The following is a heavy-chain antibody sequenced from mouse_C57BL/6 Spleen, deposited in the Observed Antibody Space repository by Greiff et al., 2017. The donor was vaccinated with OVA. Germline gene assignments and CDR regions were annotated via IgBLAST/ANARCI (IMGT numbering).Heavy chain of an antibody. V-gene: IGHV1-80*01. CDR1: GYAFSSYW. CDR3: AIDSSGFYAMDY. D-gene: IGHD3-2*02. CDR2: IYPGDGDT. Sequence: VQLQQSGAELVKPGASVKISCKASGYAFSSYWMNWVKQRPGKGLEWIGQIYPGDGDTNYNGKFKGKATLTADKSSSTAYMQLSSLTSEDSAVYFCAIDSSGFYAMDYWGQGTSVTVSS. J-gene: IGHJ4*01.